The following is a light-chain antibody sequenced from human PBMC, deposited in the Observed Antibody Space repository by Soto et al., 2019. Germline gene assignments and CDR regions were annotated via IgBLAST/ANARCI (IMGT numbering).Light chain of an antibody. Sequence: EIVMTQSPDTLSVSPGERATLSCRASQSVRINLAWYQHKPGQAPRLLIYGASTRATEIPGRFSGSGAGTEFTLTLSSLQSDDFAVYYCHQYSNVPPWTFGQGTKVEIK. J-gene: IGKJ1*01. CDR2: GAS. CDR1: QSVRIN. V-gene: IGKV3-15*01. CDR3: HQYSNVPPWT.